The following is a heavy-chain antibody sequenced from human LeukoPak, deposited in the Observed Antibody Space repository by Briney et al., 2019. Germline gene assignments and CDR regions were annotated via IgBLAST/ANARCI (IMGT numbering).Heavy chain of an antibody. D-gene: IGHD3-10*01. CDR2: INNDGRST. J-gene: IGHJ4*02. CDR1: GFSFSSYW. V-gene: IGHV3-74*01. CDR3: AKVAKYYYGPETYYFFEH. Sequence: GGSLRLSCAASGFSFSSYWMQWVRQAPGKGLVWVSRINNDGRSTTYADSVKGRFTISRDNAKNTLYLQMNSLRVEDTAVYYCAKVAKYYYGPETYYFFEHWGQGTPVTASS.